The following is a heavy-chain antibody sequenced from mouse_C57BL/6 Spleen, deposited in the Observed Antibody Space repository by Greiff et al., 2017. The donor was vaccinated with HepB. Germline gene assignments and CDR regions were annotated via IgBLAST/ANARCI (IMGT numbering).Heavy chain of an antibody. Sequence: EVQGVESGGDLVKPGGSLKLSCAASGFTFSSYGMSWVRQTPDKRLEWVATISSGGSYTYYPDSVKGRFTISRDNAKNTLYLQMSSLKSEDTAMYYCARGAYYGSSYYAMDYWGQGTSVTVSS. CDR3: ARGAYYGSSYYAMDY. CDR2: ISSGGSYT. V-gene: IGHV5-6*01. CDR1: GFTFSSYG. D-gene: IGHD1-1*01. J-gene: IGHJ4*01.